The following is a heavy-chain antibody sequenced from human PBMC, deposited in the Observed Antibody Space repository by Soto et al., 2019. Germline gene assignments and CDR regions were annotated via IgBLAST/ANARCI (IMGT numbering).Heavy chain of an antibody. J-gene: IGHJ5*02. D-gene: IGHD5-12*01. V-gene: IGHV1-69*12. CDR3: AVTSGFYSNWLDP. Sequence: QVQLVQSGAEVKMPGSSVKVSCKASGDTFSSYTFSWVRQAPGQGLEWMGGITPIFGTVNYAQDFQGRVTITADVSTTTAYIDLSSLRAEDTAVYYCAVTSGFYSNWLDPWGQGTLVTVSP. CDR2: ITPIFGTV. CDR1: GDTFSSYT.